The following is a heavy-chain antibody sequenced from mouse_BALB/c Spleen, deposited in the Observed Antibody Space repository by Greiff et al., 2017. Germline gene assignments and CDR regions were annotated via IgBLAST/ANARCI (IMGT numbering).Heavy chain of an antibody. CDR1: GFTFSSYT. CDR3: TRRDYGSSHWYFDV. D-gene: IGHD1-1*01. Sequence: EVQGVESGGGLVKPGGSLKLSCAASGFTFSSYTMSWVRQTPEKRLEWVATISSGGSYTYYPDSVKGRFTISRDNAKNTLYLQMSSLKSEDTAMYYCTRRDYGSSHWYFDVWGAGTTVTVSS. CDR2: ISSGGSYT. J-gene: IGHJ1*01. V-gene: IGHV5-6-4*01.